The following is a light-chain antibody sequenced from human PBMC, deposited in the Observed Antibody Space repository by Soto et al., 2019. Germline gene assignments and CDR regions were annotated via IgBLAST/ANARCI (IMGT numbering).Light chain of an antibody. CDR2: GAS. J-gene: IGKJ2*01. Sequence: EIVLTQSPGTLSLSPGERATLSCRASQSVTNSYLAWYQQKPGQAPRLLIYGASSRSSDIPDRFSGSGSGTDFTLTISRLEPEDFAVYYCQQYGSSSSFGQGTKLEI. CDR1: QSVTNSY. CDR3: QQYGSSSS. V-gene: IGKV3-20*01.